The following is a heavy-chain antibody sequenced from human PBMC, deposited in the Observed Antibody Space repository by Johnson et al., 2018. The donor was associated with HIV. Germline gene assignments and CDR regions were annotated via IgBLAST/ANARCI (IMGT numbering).Heavy chain of an antibody. D-gene: IGHD6-19*01. J-gene: IGHJ3*01. CDR2: IKSDGSST. Sequence: VQLVESGGGLVQPGGSLRLSCVVSGFSFSNYWMEWVRQAPGKGLVWVSRIKSDGSSTTYADSVKGRFTISRDNAKNTLYLEMKSLRREDTGFYHCVRTSCSGARCLGYDPFDVWGQGAMVTVSS. CDR3: VRTSCSGARCLGYDPFDV. V-gene: IGHV3-74*01. CDR1: GFSFSNYW.